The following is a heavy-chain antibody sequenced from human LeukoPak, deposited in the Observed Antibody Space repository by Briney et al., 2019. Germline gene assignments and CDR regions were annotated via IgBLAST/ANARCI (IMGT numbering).Heavy chain of an antibody. CDR3: ARVSSGSWYGMDV. CDR2: INSDGSST. CDR1: GFTFSSYW. J-gene: IGHJ6*02. V-gene: IGHV3-74*01. Sequence: AGGSLRLSCAASGFTFSSYWMHWVRQAPGKGLVWVSRINSDGSSTSYADSVKGRFTISRDNAKNTLYLQMNSLRAEDTAVYYCARVSSGSWYGMDVWGQGTTVTVSS. D-gene: IGHD1-26*01.